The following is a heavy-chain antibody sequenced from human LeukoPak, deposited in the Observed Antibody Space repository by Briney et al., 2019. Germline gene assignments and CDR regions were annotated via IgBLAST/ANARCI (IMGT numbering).Heavy chain of an antibody. CDR3: ARGYSGYDVAFDY. J-gene: IGHJ4*02. CDR2: INPNSGGT. CDR1: GYTFTGYY. V-gene: IGHV1-2*02. Sequence: ASVKVSCKASGYTFTGYYMHWVRQALGQGLEWMGWINPNSGGTNYAQKFQGRVTMTRDTSISTAYMELSRLRSDDTAVYYCARGYSGYDVAFDYWGQGTLVTVSS. D-gene: IGHD5-12*01.